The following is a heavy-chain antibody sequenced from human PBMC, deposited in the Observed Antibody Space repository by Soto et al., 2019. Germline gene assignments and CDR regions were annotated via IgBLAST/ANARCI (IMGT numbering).Heavy chain of an antibody. CDR2: INPNSGDT. Sequence: QVQLVQSGAEVKKPGASVKVSCKASGYTFTGYYMHWVRQAPGQGLEWMVWINPNSGDTNYAQKFQGRVTMTRDTSISTAYMELSRLRSDDMAVYYCARDSPLECWVYWGQGTLVTVSS. CDR1: GYTFTGYY. CDR3: ARDSPLECWVY. V-gene: IGHV1-2*02. D-gene: IGHD1-1*01. J-gene: IGHJ4*02.